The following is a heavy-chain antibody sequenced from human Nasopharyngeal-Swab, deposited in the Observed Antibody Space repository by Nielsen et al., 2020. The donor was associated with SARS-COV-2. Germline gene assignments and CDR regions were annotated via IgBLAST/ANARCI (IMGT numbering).Heavy chain of an antibody. CDR3: ARGRDTYYDILTGYYKDLWYFDY. J-gene: IGHJ4*02. CDR1: GFTFSSYE. V-gene: IGHV3-48*03. CDR2: ISSSGSTI. D-gene: IGHD3-9*01. Sequence: GGSLRLSCAASGFTFSSYEMNWVRQAPGKGLEWVSYISSSGSTIYYADSAKGRFTISRDNAKNSLYLQMNSLRAEDTAVYYCARGRDTYYDILTGYYKDLWYFDYWGQGTLVTVSS.